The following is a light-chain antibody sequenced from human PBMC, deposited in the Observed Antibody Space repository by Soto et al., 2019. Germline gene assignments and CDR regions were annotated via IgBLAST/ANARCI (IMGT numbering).Light chain of an antibody. CDR3: RQRSNWPPIA. V-gene: IGKV3-11*01. CDR1: QSVGGY. Sequence: EIVLTQSPATLSLSPGERATLSCRASQSVGGYLDWYQQKPGQAPRLLIYDASNRASGIPARFSGSGSGTDFTINISILAPEALAGYYCRQRSNWPPIAFRGGTKGEVK. CDR2: DAS. J-gene: IGKJ4*01.